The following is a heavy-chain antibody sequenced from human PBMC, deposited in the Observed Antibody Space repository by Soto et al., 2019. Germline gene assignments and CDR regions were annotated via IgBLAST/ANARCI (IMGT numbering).Heavy chain of an antibody. V-gene: IGHV3-48*03. CDR2: ISSSGSTI. CDR3: ARQDTGYSSSWYGGLLDY. CDR1: GFTFSSYE. Sequence: PGGSLRLSCAASGFTFSSYEMNWVRQAPGKGLEWVSYISSSGSTIYYADSVKGRFTISRDNAKNSLYLQMNSLRAEDTAVYYCARQDTGYSSSWYGGLLDYWGQGTQVTVSS. D-gene: IGHD6-13*01. J-gene: IGHJ4*02.